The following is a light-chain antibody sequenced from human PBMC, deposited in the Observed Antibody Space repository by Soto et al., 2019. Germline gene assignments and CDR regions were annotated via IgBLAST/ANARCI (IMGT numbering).Light chain of an antibody. J-gene: IGKJ1*01. Sequence: DIQMTQSPSSLSASVGDRVTITCRASQSISSYLNWYQQKPGKAPKLLIYAASSLQSGVPSRFSGSGSGTDFTLTISSLQPEDFENYYCQQSYSTSWTFGQGTKVEIK. CDR3: QQSYSTSWT. V-gene: IGKV1-39*01. CDR2: AAS. CDR1: QSISSY.